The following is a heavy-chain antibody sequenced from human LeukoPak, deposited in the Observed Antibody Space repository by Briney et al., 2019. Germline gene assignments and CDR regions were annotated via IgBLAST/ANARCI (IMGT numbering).Heavy chain of an antibody. CDR2: VNHSGST. V-gene: IGHV4-34*01. CDR3: ARGRITMVRGPLGPWFDP. D-gene: IGHD3-10*01. J-gene: IGHJ5*02. Sequence: SETLSLTCAVYGGAFSVYYWSWIRQPPGKGLELIGEVNHSGSTNYNPSLKSRATISIDTSKNQFSLKLSSVTAADTAVYYCARGRITMVRGPLGPWFDPWGQGTLVTVSS. CDR1: GGAFSVYY.